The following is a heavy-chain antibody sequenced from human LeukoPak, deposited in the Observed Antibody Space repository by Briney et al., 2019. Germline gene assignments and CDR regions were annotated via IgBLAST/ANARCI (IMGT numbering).Heavy chain of an antibody. D-gene: IGHD6-13*01. Sequence: ASVKVSCKASGYTFTTYYMHWVRQASGQGLEWMGWINPNNGGTTYAQKFQGRVTMTRDTSISTTYMELSRLTSDDTAVYYCARGSSSWYSDYWGQGTLVTVSS. J-gene: IGHJ4*02. CDR1: GYTFTTYY. CDR2: INPNNGGT. CDR3: ARGSSSWYSDY. V-gene: IGHV1-2*02.